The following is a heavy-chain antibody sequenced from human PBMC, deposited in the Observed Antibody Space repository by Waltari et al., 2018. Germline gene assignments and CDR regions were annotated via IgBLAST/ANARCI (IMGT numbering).Heavy chain of an antibody. D-gene: IGHD6-19*01. CDR2: IYHSGST. CDR1: GYSIRSGYY. Sequence: QVQLQESGPGLVKPSETLSPTCAVPGYSIRSGYYWGWIRQPPGKGLEWIGSIYHSGSTYYNPSLKSRVTISVDTSKNQFSLKLSSVTAADTAVYYCARDGGGWSVDPFDPWGQGTLVTVSS. V-gene: IGHV4-38-2*02. CDR3: ARDGGGWSVDPFDP. J-gene: IGHJ5*02.